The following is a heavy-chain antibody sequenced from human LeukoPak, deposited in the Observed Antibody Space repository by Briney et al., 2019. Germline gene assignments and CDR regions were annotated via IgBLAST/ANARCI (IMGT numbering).Heavy chain of an antibody. CDR1: GFTFNSYN. Sequence: GGSLRLSCTASGFTFNSYNMNWVRQAPGKGLEWVSSITSSSSYKYYADSVRGRFTISRDNAKNSLYLQMNSLRPEDTAVYYCARDPYSGNYGAYYYYYMDVWGKGTTVTISS. J-gene: IGHJ6*03. CDR2: ITSSSSYK. V-gene: IGHV3-21*01. CDR3: ARDPYSGNYGAYYYYYMDV. D-gene: IGHD1-26*01.